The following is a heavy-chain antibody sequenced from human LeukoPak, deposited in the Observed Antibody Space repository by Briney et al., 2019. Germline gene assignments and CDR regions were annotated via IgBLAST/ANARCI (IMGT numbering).Heavy chain of an antibody. CDR3: ARRTWVDY. J-gene: IGHJ4*02. Sequence: GGSLRLSCAASGFTFSTYSMNWVRQAPGKGLEWLSFISSGGTTIYYADSVKGRFTVSRDNAKDSLYLQMNSLSDEDTAVYYCARRTWVDYWGQGTLVTVSS. V-gene: IGHV3-48*02. CDR2: ISSGGTTI. CDR1: GFTFSTYS. D-gene: IGHD2-2*01.